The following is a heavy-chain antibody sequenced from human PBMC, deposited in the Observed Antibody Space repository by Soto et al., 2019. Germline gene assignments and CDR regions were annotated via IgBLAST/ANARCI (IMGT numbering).Heavy chain of an antibody. CDR3: AKDHYDYVWGSSDYFDY. Sequence: GGSLRLSCAASGFTFSSYGMHSVRQAPGKGLEWVAVISYDGSNKYYADSVKGRFTISRDNSKNTLYLQMNSLRAEDTAVYYCAKDHYDYVWGSSDYFDYWGQGTLVTVSS. J-gene: IGHJ4*02. V-gene: IGHV3-30*18. CDR1: GFTFSSYG. D-gene: IGHD3-16*01. CDR2: ISYDGSNK.